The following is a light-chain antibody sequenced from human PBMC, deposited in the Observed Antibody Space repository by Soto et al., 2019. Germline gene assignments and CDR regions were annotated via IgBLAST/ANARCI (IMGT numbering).Light chain of an antibody. J-gene: IGLJ3*02. Sequence: NFMLTQSHSVSESPGKTVTISCTRSSGSFASNSVQWYQQRPGSSPTTVIYEDNQRPSGVPDRFSGSIDSSSKSASLSISGLKTEDEADYYCQSYDSSNWVFGGGTKVTVL. CDR3: QSYDSSNWV. CDR1: SGSFASNS. V-gene: IGLV6-57*01. CDR2: EDN.